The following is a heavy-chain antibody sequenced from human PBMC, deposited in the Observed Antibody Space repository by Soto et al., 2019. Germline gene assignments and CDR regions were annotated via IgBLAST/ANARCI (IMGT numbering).Heavy chain of an antibody. Sequence: GGSLRLSCAASGFTFSSYDMHWVRQATGKGLEWVSAIGTAGDTYYPGSVKGRFTISRENAKNSLYLQMNRLRAGDTAVYYCARVRGTMVRGYYYYYMDVWGKGTTVTVSS. CDR3: ARVRGTMVRGYYYYYMDV. CDR1: GFTFSSYD. CDR2: IGTAGDT. D-gene: IGHD3-10*01. V-gene: IGHV3-13*01. J-gene: IGHJ6*03.